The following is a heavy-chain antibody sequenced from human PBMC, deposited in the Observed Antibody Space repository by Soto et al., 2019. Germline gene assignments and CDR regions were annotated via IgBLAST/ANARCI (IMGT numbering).Heavy chain of an antibody. J-gene: IGHJ4*02. CDR3: AKGSHYYDSSGYSDY. D-gene: IGHD3-22*01. Sequence: QVQLVESGGGVVQPGRSLRLSCAASGFTFSSYGMHWVRQAPGKGLEWVAVISYDGSNKYYADSLKGRFTISRDNSKNTLYLQMNSLRAEDTAVYYCAKGSHYYDSSGYSDYWCQGTLVTVSS. CDR2: ISYDGSNK. CDR1: GFTFSSYG. V-gene: IGHV3-30*18.